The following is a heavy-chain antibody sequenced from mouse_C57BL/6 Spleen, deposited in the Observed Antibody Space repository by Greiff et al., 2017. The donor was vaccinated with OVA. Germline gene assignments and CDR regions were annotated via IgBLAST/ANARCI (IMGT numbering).Heavy chain of an antibody. D-gene: IGHD2-1*01. V-gene: IGHV1-26*01. Sequence: EVQLQQSGPELVKPGASVKISCKASGYTFTDYYMNWVKQSHGKSLEWIGDINPNNGGTSYNQKFKGKATLTVDKSSSTAYMELRSLTSEDSAVYYCAMGGNYYYAMDYWGQGTSVTVSS. J-gene: IGHJ4*01. CDR2: INPNNGGT. CDR1: GYTFTDYY. CDR3: AMGGNYYYAMDY.